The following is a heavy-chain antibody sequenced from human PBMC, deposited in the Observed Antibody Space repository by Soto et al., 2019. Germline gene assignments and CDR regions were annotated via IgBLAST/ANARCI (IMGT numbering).Heavy chain of an antibody. D-gene: IGHD2-21*01. CDR2: VTHSGRT. Sequence: QVHLQQWGAGLLKPSETLSLTCGVYGGSLRGSYWSWIRQPPGKALEWLGKVTHSGRTTFNPSLKSRVSGSVDTSDNQFSLKLTSVTAADTAVYYCARGHIPVYGPVPDYFDSWGQGTLVTVSS. CDR3: ARGHIPVYGPVPDYFDS. CDR1: GGSLRGSY. V-gene: IGHV4-34*02. J-gene: IGHJ4*02.